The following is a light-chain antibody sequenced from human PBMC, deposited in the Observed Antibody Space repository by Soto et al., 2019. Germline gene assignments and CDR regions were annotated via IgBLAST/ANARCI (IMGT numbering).Light chain of an antibody. CDR3: CSYAGSLYV. CDR2: DVT. V-gene: IGLV2-11*01. CDR1: SSDVGAYIY. J-gene: IGLJ1*01. Sequence: QSALTQPRSVSGSPGQSVTISCTGTSSDVGAYIYVSWYQQHPGKAPKVMIYDVTKRPSGVPDRFSGSKSGNTASLTISGLQAEDEADYYCCSYAGSLYVXGTGTKLTVL.